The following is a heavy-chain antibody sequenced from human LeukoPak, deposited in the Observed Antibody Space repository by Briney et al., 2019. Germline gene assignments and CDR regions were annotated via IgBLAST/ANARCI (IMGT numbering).Heavy chain of an antibody. Sequence: GASVKVSCKASDYTFTSYGISWVRQAPGQGLEWMGWISAYNGNTNYAQKLQGRVTMTTDTSTSTAYMELRSLRSDDTAVYYCARDRYCSGGSCYSGRAYWGQGTLVTVSS. CDR1: DYTFTSYG. J-gene: IGHJ4*02. D-gene: IGHD2-15*01. V-gene: IGHV1-18*01. CDR3: ARDRYCSGGSCYSGRAY. CDR2: ISAYNGNT.